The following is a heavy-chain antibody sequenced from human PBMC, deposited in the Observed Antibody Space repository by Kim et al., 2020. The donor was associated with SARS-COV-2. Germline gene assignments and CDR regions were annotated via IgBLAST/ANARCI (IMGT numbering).Heavy chain of an antibody. V-gene: IGHV3-23*01. CDR3: AKDLFSSLVMKYYFDY. Sequence: SEKGRFTLSRDNSKNMLYLQMNSLRAEDTALYYCAKDLFSSLVMKYYFDYWGQGTLVTVSS. J-gene: IGHJ4*02. D-gene: IGHD3-22*01.